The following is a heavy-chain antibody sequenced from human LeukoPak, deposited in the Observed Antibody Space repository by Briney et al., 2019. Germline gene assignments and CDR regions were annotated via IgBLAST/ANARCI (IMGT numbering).Heavy chain of an antibody. CDR2: ISGSGGST. J-gene: IGHJ5*02. CDR3: AKIVVPAARFGWFDP. CDR1: GFTFSSYA. D-gene: IGHD2-2*01. V-gene: IGHV3-23*01. Sequence: GGSLRLSCAASGFTFSSYAMSWVRQAPGKGLEWVSSISGSGGSTYYADSVKGRFTISRDNSKNTLYLQMNSLRAEDTAVYYCAKIVVPAARFGWFDPWGQGTLVTVSS.